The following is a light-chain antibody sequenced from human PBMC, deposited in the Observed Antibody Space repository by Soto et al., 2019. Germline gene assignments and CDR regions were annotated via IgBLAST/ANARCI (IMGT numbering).Light chain of an antibody. CDR2: LNSDGSH. V-gene: IGLV4-69*01. CDR1: SGHSSYA. Sequence: QPVLTQSPSASASLGASVKLTCTLSSGHSSYAIAWHQQQPEKGPRYLMKLNSDGSHNKGDGIPDRFSGSSSGAERYLTISSLQFEDEADYYCQTRGTGIVVFGGGTKLTVL. J-gene: IGLJ2*01. CDR3: QTRGTGIVV.